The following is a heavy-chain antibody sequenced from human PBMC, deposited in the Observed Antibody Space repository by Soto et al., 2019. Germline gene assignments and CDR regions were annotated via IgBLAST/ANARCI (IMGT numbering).Heavy chain of an antibody. CDR1: GGTFSSYA. J-gene: IGHJ4*02. V-gene: IGHV1-69*01. CDR2: IIPIFGTA. Sequence: QVQLVQSGAEVKKPGSSVKVSCKASGGTFSSYAISWVRHAPGQGLAWMGGIIPIFGTANYAQKFQGRVTINAYECTSTADMELSRLRSEDTDVYYCARGGVVTGVTLLDYWGQGTLVTVSS. CDR3: ARGGVVTGVTLLDY. D-gene: IGHD2-21*02.